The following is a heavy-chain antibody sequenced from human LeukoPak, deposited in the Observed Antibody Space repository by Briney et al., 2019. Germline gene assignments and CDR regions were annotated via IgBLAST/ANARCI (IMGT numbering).Heavy chain of an antibody. CDR3: ARGGNSWYGNWFDP. Sequence: SVKVSCKASGGTFSNYAISWVRQAPGQGLEWMGGIIPNFGPANYAQKFQGRVTITADKSTSTAYMELSSLKSEDTAVYYCARGGNSWYGNWFDPWGQGTLVTVSS. J-gene: IGHJ5*02. V-gene: IGHV1-69*06. CDR2: IIPNFGPA. CDR1: GGTFSNYA. D-gene: IGHD6-13*01.